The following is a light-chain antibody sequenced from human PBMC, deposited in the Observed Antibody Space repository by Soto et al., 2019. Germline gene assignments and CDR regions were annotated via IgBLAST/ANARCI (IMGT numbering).Light chain of an antibody. CDR1: SGLSSYT. Sequence: QPVLTQSPSASGSLGASGKLTCSLNSGLSSYTIAWHQQQPGKGPRFLMKVNSDGSHVKGDVIPDRFSGSSSGAERYLTIASLQSEDEADYFCQTWGTGVRVFGGGTKLTVL. CDR2: VNSDGSH. J-gene: IGLJ2*01. CDR3: QTWGTGVRV. V-gene: IGLV4-69*01.